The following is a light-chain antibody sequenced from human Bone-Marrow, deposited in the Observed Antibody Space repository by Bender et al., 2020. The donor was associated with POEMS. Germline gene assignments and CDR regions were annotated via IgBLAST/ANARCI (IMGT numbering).Light chain of an antibody. V-gene: IGLV2-11*01. CDR2: AVT. J-gene: IGLJ3*02. CDR3: SSYAGGRTPV. Sequence: QSALTQPRSVSGSPGQSVTISCTGTTNNVGDYDSVSWYQHHPGKAPKLIIFAVTKRPSGVPDRFSGSKSGNTASLTISGLQAEDEADYYCSSYAGGRTPVFGGGTKLTVL. CDR1: TNNVGDYDS.